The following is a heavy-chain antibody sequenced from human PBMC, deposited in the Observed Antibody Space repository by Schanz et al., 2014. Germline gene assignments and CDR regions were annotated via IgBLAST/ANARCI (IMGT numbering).Heavy chain of an antibody. Sequence: EVQLLESGGGLVQPGGSLRLSCAASGFTFRNYDMRWVRQAPGKGLEWLGRVRNRRNSDIIEYAASVEGRFTISRDESKNSVYLQMNSLQTDDTAVYYCFSMHYGNSGYWGQGTLVTVSS. CDR2: VRNRRNSDII. D-gene: IGHD1-7*01. CDR3: FSMHYGNSGY. CDR1: GFTFRNYD. V-gene: IGHV3-72*01. J-gene: IGHJ4*02.